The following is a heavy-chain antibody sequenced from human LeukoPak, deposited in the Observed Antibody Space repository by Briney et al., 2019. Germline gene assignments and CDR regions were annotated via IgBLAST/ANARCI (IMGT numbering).Heavy chain of an antibody. Sequence: GGSLRLSCAASGFTFSTYAMSWVRQAPGKGLEWVSSISGSGGSTYYADSVKGRFTISRDTSKNTLYLQMNSLRAEDTAVYYCARVSYCGGDCSTGSFDYWGQGTLVTVSS. J-gene: IGHJ4*02. CDR2: ISGSGGST. D-gene: IGHD2-21*02. V-gene: IGHV3-23*01. CDR3: ARVSYCGGDCSTGSFDY. CDR1: GFTFSTYA.